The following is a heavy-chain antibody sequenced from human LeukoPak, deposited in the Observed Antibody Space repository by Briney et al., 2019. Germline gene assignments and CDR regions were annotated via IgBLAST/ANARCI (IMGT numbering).Heavy chain of an antibody. CDR3: ARQIGDGSGSYAFDI. J-gene: IGHJ3*02. CDR2: IYPGDSDT. D-gene: IGHD3-10*01. CDR1: GYSFTSYW. V-gene: IGHV5-51*01. Sequence: GESLQISRKGSGYSFTSYWIGWVRQMPGKGLEWMGIIYPGDSDTRYSPSFQGQVTISADKSISTAYLQWSSLKASDTAMYYCARQIGDGSGSYAFDIWGQGTMVTVSS.